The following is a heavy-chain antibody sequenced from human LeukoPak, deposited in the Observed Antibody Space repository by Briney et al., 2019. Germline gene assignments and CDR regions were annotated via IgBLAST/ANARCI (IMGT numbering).Heavy chain of an antibody. CDR3: AREHYCSGGSCYNWSDP. CDR1: GGSISSGDYY. V-gene: IGHV4-30-4*01. J-gene: IGHJ5*02. D-gene: IGHD2-15*01. CDR2: IYYSGST. Sequence: SQTLSLTCTVSGGSISSGDYYWSWIRQPPGKGLEWIGYIYYSGSTYYNPSLKSRVTISVDTSKNQFSLKLSSVTAADTAVYYCAREHYCSGGSCYNWSDPWGQGTLVTVSS.